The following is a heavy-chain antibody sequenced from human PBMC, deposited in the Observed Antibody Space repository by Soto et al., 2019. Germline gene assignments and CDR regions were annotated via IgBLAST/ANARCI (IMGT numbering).Heavy chain of an antibody. V-gene: IGHV1-69*01. D-gene: IGHD4-4*01. CDR2: IIPIFGTA. CDR1: GGTFSSYA. CDR3: AGEVGDATVIDYYYGMDV. Sequence: QVQLVQSGAEVKKPGSSVKVSCKASGGTFSSYAISWVRQAPGQGLGWMGGIIPIFGTANNAQKFQGRVTITADESTSTAYVELSRLRSEDTAVYYCAGEVGDATVIDYYYGMDVWGQGPKVTVSS. J-gene: IGHJ6*02.